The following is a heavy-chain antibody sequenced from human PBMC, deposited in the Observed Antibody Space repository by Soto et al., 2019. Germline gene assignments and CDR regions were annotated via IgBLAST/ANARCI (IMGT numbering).Heavy chain of an antibody. CDR2: IYSGGST. J-gene: IGHJ6*02. CDR1: GFTVSSNY. V-gene: IGHV3-66*04. CDR3: ARPGSGSYSGMDV. D-gene: IGHD3-10*01. Sequence: PGGSLRLSCAASGFTVSSNYMSWVRQAPGKGLEWVSVIYSGGSTYYADSVKGRFTISRDNAKNTLYLQMNSLRDEDTAVYYCARPGSGSYSGMDVWGQGTTVTVSS.